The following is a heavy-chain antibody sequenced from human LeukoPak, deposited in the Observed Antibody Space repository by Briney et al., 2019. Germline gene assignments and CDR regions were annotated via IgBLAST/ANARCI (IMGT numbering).Heavy chain of an antibody. Sequence: SETLSLTCTVSGGSISSSSYYWGWIRQPPGKGLEWIGSIYYSGSTYYNPSLKSRVTISVDTSKNQFSLKLSSVTAADTAVYYCARGGRTYYDFWSGYYTGTISAPFDYWGQGTLVTVSS. J-gene: IGHJ4*02. CDR3: ARGGRTYYDFWSGYYTGTISAPFDY. CDR1: GGSISSSSYY. CDR2: IYYSGST. V-gene: IGHV4-39*01. D-gene: IGHD3-3*01.